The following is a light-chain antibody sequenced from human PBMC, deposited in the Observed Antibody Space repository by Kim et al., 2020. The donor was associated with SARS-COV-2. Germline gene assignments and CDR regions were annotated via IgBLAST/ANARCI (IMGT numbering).Light chain of an antibody. V-gene: IGLV1-40*01. CDR3: QSYDSSLSGYV. CDR2: GNS. J-gene: IGLJ1*01. CDR1: SSNIGAGYD. Sequence: QRVARACTASSSNIGAGYDVHWYQQLPGTAPKLLIYGNSNRPSGVPDRFSGSKSGTSASLAITGLQAEDEADYYCQSYDSSLSGYVFGTGTKVTVL.